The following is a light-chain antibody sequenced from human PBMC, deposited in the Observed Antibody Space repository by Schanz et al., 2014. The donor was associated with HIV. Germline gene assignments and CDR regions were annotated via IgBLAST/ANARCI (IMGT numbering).Light chain of an antibody. V-gene: IGKV3-15*01. CDR2: GAS. CDR1: QSVSTK. Sequence: ETVMTQSPATLSVSPGERATLSCRASQSVSTKLAWYQQKPGQAPRLLISGASTRATGIPVRFSGSGSGTEFSLTISSLQSEDIAMYYCQQYNNWPWTFGLGTMVEIK. J-gene: IGKJ1*01. CDR3: QQYNNWPWT.